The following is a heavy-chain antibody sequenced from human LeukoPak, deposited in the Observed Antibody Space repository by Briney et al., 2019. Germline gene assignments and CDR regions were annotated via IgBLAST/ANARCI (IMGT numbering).Heavy chain of an antibody. CDR1: GSSFTSYW. CDR2: IYPGDSDT. Sequence: LGASLQISCKGSGSSFTSYWIGWVRQLPGKVLEWMGIIYPGDSDTRYSPSFQGQVTISADKSISTAYLQWSSLKASDTAMYYCARHLYAAAAGSFVYWGQGTLVTVSS. J-gene: IGHJ4*02. CDR3: ARHLYAAAAGSFVY. V-gene: IGHV5-51*01. D-gene: IGHD6-13*01.